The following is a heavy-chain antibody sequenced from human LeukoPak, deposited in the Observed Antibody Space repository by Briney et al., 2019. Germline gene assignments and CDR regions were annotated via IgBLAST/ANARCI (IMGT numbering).Heavy chain of an antibody. J-gene: IGHJ4*02. CDR2: ISYDGSNK. D-gene: IGHD3-10*01. Sequence: GGSLRLSCAASGFTFSSYAMHWVRQAPGKGPEWVAVISYDGSNKYYADSVKGRFTISRDNSKNTLYLQMNSLRAEDTAVYYCARDLSLSYYYGSGSSSGPLGYWGQGTLVTVSS. V-gene: IGHV3-30*04. CDR1: GFTFSSYA. CDR3: ARDLSLSYYYGSGSSSGPLGY.